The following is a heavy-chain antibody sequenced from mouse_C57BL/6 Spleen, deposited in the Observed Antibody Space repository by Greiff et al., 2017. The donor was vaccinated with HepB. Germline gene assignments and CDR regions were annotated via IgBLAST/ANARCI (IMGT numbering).Heavy chain of an antibody. CDR1: GYTFTSYW. CDR3: ARMGYAMDY. J-gene: IGHJ4*01. V-gene: IGHV1-69*01. CDR2: IDPSDSNT. Sequence: VQLQQPGAELVMPGASVKLSCKASGYTFTSYWMHWVKQRPGQGLEWIGEIDPSDSNTNYNQKFKGKSTLTVDKSSSTAYMQLSSLTSEDSAVYYCARMGYAMDYWGQGTSVTVSS.